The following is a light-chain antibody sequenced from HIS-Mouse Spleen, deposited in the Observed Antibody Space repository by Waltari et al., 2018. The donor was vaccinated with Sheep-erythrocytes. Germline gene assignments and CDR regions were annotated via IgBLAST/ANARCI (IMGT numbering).Light chain of an antibody. J-gene: IGKJ2*01. CDR1: QGISRY. CDR2: AAS. Sequence: AIWITQSPSFLPASTGDRVTISCRMIQGISRYLAWYQQKPGKAPELLIYAASTVQSGVPSRFRGRGSGTDFTLTISCLQSEEFETYYCQQYYSFPHTSGQGTKLEIK. V-gene: IGKV1D-8*02. CDR3: QQYYSFPHT.